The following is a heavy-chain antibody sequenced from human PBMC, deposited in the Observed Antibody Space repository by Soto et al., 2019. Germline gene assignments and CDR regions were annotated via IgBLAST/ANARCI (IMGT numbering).Heavy chain of an antibody. J-gene: IGHJ4*02. V-gene: IGHV4-34*01. CDR3: ARGYYGSGRPPYYFDY. CDR2: INHSGST. D-gene: IGHD3-10*01. Sequence: QVQLQQWGAGLLKPSETLSLTCAVYGGSFSGYYWRWIRQPPGKDLASIGEINHSGSTNYNPSLRRRVTISVDTSKNQFCLKLSALTAADTAVYYCARGYYGSGRPPYYFDYWGQGTLVTVSS. CDR1: GGSFSGYY.